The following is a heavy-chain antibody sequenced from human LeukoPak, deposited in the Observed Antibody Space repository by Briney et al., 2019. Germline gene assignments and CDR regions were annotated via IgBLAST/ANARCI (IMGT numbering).Heavy chain of an antibody. CDR2: ISGSGGST. D-gene: IGHD6-19*01. J-gene: IGHJ4*02. CDR3: AKAGPSQWQAQYYFDY. V-gene: IGHV3-23*01. Sequence: GGSLTLSCAASGFTFSSYAMSWVRQAPGKGLEWVSDISGSGGSTYYADSVKGRFTISRDNSKNTLYLQMNSLRAEDTAVYYCAKAGPSQWQAQYYFDYWGQGTLVTVSS. CDR1: GFTFSSYA.